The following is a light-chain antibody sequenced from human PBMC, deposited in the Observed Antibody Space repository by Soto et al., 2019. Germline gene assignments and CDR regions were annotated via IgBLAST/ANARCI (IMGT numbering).Light chain of an antibody. CDR2: DVS. CDR3: SSYSSSGTLYV. CDR1: SSDVGDYNY. Sequence: QSALTQPASVSGSPGQSITISCTGSSSDVGDYNYVAWYQQHPDKAPKLMIFDVSSRPSGVSNRFSGSKSGSTASLTISGLQAEDEADYFCSSYSSSGTLYVSGTGTKVTVL. V-gene: IGLV2-14*03. J-gene: IGLJ1*01.